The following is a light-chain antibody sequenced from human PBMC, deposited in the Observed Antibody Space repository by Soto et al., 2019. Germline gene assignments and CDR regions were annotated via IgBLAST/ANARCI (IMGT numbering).Light chain of an antibody. CDR3: QQYNNWPWT. V-gene: IGKV3-15*01. CDR1: QSVSSY. J-gene: IGKJ1*01. Sequence: DIVFTQSPSSLSLPPGERATLSCRASQSVSSYLAWYQQKPGQAPRLLIYGASTRATGIPARFSGSGSGTEFTLTISSLQSEDFAVYYCQQYNNWPWTFGQGTKVDIK. CDR2: GAS.